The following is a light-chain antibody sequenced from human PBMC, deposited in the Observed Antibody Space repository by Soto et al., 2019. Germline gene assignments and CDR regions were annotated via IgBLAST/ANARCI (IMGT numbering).Light chain of an antibody. CDR1: SSNIGAGYD. CDR3: QSFDTSLSGFVV. CDR2: DNN. Sequence: QSVLTQPPSMSGAQGQRVTISCTGSSSNIGAGYDVHWYQQHPGTAPKLLIFDNNNRPSGVPDRFSGSKSDTSASLAITGLQAEDEADYYCQSFDTSLSGFVVFGGGTKLTVL. V-gene: IGLV1-40*01. J-gene: IGLJ2*01.